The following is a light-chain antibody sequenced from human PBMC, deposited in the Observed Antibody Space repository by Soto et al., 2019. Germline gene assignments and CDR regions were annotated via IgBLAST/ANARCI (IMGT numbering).Light chain of an antibody. CDR2: DAS. CDR3: QQRSNWPPIT. J-gene: IGKJ5*01. CDR1: QSVSSY. Sequence: GLTMSHATLSVSPGERATLSCRASQSVSSYLAWYQQKPGQSPRLLIYDASNRASGVPPRFSGSGSGTDFTLSISIIEPEDFAVYYCQQRSNWPPITFGQGTRLDIK. V-gene: IGKV3-11*01.